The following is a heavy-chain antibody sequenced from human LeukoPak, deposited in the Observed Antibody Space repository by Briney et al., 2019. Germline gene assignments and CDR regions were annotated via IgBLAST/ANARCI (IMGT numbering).Heavy chain of an antibody. CDR2: IWYDGSNK. V-gene: IGHV3-33*06. CDR1: GFTFSSYG. D-gene: IGHD1-14*01. CDR3: AKGTGHYYYYMDV. Sequence: GRCLRLSCAATGFTFSSYGMHWVRQAPGKGLESVALIWYDGSNKYYADSVKGRFTISRDNSKNTLYLQMNSLRAEDTAVYYCAKGTGHYYYYMDVWGKGTTVTVSS. J-gene: IGHJ6*03.